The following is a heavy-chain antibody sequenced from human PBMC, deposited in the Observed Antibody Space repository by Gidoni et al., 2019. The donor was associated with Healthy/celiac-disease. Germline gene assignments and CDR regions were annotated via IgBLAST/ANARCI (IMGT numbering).Heavy chain of an antibody. D-gene: IGHD3-10*01. V-gene: IGHV3-53*04. Sequence: VESGGGLVQPGGSLRPSCPPTGLPVSSNYIRWVRQAPGRGLEWVSVFYSGGSTYYADSVKRRFTISRHNSKNTLYLQMNSLRAEDTAVYYCARTMVRGVRYYYGMDVWGQGTTVTVSS. CDR3: ARTMVRGVRYYYGMDV. J-gene: IGHJ6*02. CDR1: GLPVSSNY. CDR2: FYSGGST.